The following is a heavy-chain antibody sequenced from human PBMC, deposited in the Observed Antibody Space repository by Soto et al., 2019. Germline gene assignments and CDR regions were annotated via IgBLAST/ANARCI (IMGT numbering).Heavy chain of an antibody. CDR3: AKFGWGGSYSESHASDI. CDR1: GGSFGGYY. D-gene: IGHD1-26*01. Sequence: PSETLSLTCAVYGGSFGGYYCSWIRQPPGKGLEWIGEINHSGSTNYNPSLKSRVTISVDTSKNSLYLQMNSLTTEDTALYSCAKFGWGGSYSESHASDIWGQGTMVTVSS. V-gene: IGHV4-34*01. CDR2: INHSGST. J-gene: IGHJ3*02.